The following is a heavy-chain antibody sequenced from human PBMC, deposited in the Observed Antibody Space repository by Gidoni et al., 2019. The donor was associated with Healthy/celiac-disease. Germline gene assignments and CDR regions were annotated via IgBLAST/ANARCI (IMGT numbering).Heavy chain of an antibody. CDR2: IYYSGST. CDR1: GGSVSSGSYY. D-gene: IGHD2-15*01. Sequence: QVQLQESGPGLVKPSETLSLTCTVSGGSVSSGSYYWSWIRQPPGKGLEWIGYIYYSGSTNYNPSLKSRVTISVDTSKNQFSLKLSSVTAADTAVYYCARWAVVCRYCSGGSRLGWFDPWGQGTLVTVSS. J-gene: IGHJ5*02. CDR3: ARWAVVCRYCSGGSRLGWFDP. V-gene: IGHV4-61*01.